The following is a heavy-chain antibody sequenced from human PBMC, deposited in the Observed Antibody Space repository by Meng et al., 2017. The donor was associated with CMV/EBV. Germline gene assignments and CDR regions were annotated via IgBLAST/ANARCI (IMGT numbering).Heavy chain of an antibody. D-gene: IGHD1-1*01. CDR2: MNPNSGNT. CDR1: GYTFTSYD. J-gene: IGHJ6*02. V-gene: IGHV1-8*01. CDR3: ARAILEPRHRRLTLGSEPYYYYGMDV. Sequence: ASVKVSCKASGYTFTSYDINWVRQATGQGLEWMGWMNPNSGNTGYAQKFQGRVTMTRNTSISTAYMELSSLRSEDTAVYYCARAILEPRHRRLTLGSEPYYYYGMDVWGQGTTVTVSS.